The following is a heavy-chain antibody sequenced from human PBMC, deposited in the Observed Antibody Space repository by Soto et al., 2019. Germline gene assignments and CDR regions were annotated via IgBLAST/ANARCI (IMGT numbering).Heavy chain of an antibody. CDR3: ARSGSSGYFYFDS. V-gene: IGHV3-48*02. D-gene: IGHD3-22*01. CDR2: ISSSSNTI. CDR1: GFTFSTYS. Sequence: EVQLVESGGGLVQPGGSLRLSCADSGFTFSTYSMNWVRQAPGKGLEWISYISSSSNTIYYADSVKGRFTISRDNAKNSLFLQMDSLRDEDTAVYYCARSGSSGYFYFDSWGQGTLVTVSS. J-gene: IGHJ4*02.